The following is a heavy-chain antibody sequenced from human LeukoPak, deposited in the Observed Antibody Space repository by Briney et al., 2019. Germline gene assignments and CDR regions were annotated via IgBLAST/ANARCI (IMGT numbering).Heavy chain of an antibody. D-gene: IGHD3-10*01. Sequence: PGGSLRLSCAASGFTFSSYSMNWVREAPGKGLEGVSYISSSSSTIYYADSVKGRFTISRDNAKNSLYLQMNSLRAEDTAVYYCARTPTYYYGSGSSQDAYYFDYWGQGTLVTVSS. J-gene: IGHJ4*02. CDR2: ISSSSSTI. CDR3: ARTPTYYYGSGSSQDAYYFDY. CDR1: GFTFSSYS. V-gene: IGHV3-48*01.